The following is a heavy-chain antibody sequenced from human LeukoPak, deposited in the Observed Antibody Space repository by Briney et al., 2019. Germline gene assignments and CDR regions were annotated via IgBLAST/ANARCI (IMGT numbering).Heavy chain of an antibody. CDR1: GGSISSSSYY. CDR3: ARRGARRLVAFHGYGMDV. J-gene: IGHJ6*02. V-gene: IGHV4-39*07. Sequence: TSETLSLTCTVSGGSISSSSYYWGWIRQPPGKGLEWIGSIYYSGSTYYNPSLKSRVTISVDTSKNQFSLKLSSVTAADTAVYYCARRGARRLVAFHGYGMDVWGQGTTVTVSS. CDR2: IYYSGST. D-gene: IGHD5-12*01.